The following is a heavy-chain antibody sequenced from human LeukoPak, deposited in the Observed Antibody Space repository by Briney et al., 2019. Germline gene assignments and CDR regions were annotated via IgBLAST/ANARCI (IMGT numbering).Heavy chain of an antibody. D-gene: IGHD5-18*01. J-gene: IGHJ4*02. V-gene: IGHV3-7*04. CDR2: MKQDGSEK. CDR3: ARGLGYSSVSYVF. CDR1: GFTFSRYW. Sequence: PGGPLRLSCTASGFTFSRYWMTWVRQAPGKGLEWVANMKQDGSEKYYVDSLKGRFIISRDNDKKLLYLQMNSLGVEDTALYYCARGLGYSSVSYVFGGQGTLVTVSS.